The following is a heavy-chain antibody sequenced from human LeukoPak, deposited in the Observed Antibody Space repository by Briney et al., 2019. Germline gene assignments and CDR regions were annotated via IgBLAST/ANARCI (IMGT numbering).Heavy chain of an antibody. CDR2: IYYSGST. V-gene: IGHV4-31*03. J-gene: IGHJ4*02. CDR1: GGSISSGGYY. CDR3: ARGKRGNYFDY. Sequence: SQTLSLTCTVSGGSISSGGYYWSWIRQHPGKDLEWIGYIYYSGSTYYNPSLKSRVTISVDTSKNQFSLKLSSVTAADTAVYYCARGKRGNYFDYWGQGTLVTVSS. D-gene: IGHD7-27*01.